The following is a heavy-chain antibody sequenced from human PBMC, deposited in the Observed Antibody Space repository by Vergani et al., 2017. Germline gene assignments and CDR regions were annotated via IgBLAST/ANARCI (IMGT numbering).Heavy chain of an antibody. CDR1: GGSISSYY. V-gene: IGHV4-59*01. J-gene: IGHJ5*02. Sequence: QVQLQESGPGLVKPSETLSLTCTVSGGSISSYYWSWIRQPPGKGLEWIGYIYYSGSTNYNPSLKSRVNISVDTSKNQFSLKLSSVTAADTAVYYCARNLGGVVDRWGQGTLVTVSS. D-gene: IGHD2-21*01. CDR2: IYYSGST. CDR3: ARNLGGVVDR.